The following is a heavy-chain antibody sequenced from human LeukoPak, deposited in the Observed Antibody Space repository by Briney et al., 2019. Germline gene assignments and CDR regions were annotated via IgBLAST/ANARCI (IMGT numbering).Heavy chain of an antibody. Sequence: SVKVSCKASGGTFSSYAISWVRQAPGQGLEWMGRIIPIFGTANYAQKFQGRVTITTDESTSTAYMELSGLRSEDTAVYYCAREAQLRSSGYSFDYWGQGTLVTVSS. J-gene: IGHJ4*02. D-gene: IGHD3-22*01. CDR2: IIPIFGTA. CDR1: GGTFSSYA. V-gene: IGHV1-69*05. CDR3: AREAQLRSSGYSFDY.